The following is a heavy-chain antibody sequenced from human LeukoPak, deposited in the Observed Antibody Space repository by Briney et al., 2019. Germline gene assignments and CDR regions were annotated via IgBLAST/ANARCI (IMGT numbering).Heavy chain of an antibody. J-gene: IGHJ4*02. D-gene: IGHD3-3*01. CDR2: IYPSGNT. CDR1: GGSFSNHF. CDR3: ARVLRFLEWEDY. V-gene: IGHV4-4*07. Sequence: SETLSLTCSVSGGSFSNHFWSWVRQPAGKGLEWTGRIYPSGNTNYNPSLKSRVTLSVDTSKTQFSLKLSSVTAADTAVYYCARVLRFLEWEDYWGQGTLVTVSS.